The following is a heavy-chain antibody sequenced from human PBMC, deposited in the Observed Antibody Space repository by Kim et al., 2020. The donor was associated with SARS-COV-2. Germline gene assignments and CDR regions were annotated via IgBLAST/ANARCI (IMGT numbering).Heavy chain of an antibody. CDR2: ISSRGSII. CDR1: GFTFSSYE. J-gene: IGHJ6*02. D-gene: IGHD3-16*02. Sequence: GGSLRLSCAASGFTFSSYEMNWVRQAPGKGLEWVSYISSRGSIIYYADSVKGRFTISRDNAKNSLYLQMNSLRAEDTAVYYCARVRARLMITFGGIIPYMDVWGHGTTFTVSS. CDR3: ARVRARLMITFGGIIPYMDV. V-gene: IGHV3-48*03.